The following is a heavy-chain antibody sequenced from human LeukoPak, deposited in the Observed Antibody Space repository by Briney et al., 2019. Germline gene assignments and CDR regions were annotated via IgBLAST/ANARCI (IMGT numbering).Heavy chain of an antibody. V-gene: IGHV3-9*01. CDR3: AKDIGGFCSGGSCYFQH. J-gene: IGHJ1*01. Sequence: PGRSLRLSCAASGFTFDDYAMHWVQQAPGKGLEWVSGISWNSGSIGYADSVKGRFTISRDNAKNSLYLQMNSLRAEDTALYYCAKDIGGFCSGGSCYFQHWGQGTLVTVSS. D-gene: IGHD2-15*01. CDR1: GFTFDDYA. CDR2: ISWNSGSI.